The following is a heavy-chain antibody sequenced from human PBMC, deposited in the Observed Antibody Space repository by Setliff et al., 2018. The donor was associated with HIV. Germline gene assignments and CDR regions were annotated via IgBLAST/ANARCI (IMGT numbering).Heavy chain of an antibody. V-gene: IGHV4-39*01. Sequence: SETLSLTCTVSGGSVSGSSYYWGWIRQPPGKGLEWIGSIYYSGSTYYTPSLKSRVTISVDTSKNQFSLKLSSVTAADTAVFYCARTSVITLALDYWGQGTLVT. CDR1: GGSVSGSSYY. CDR2: IYYSGST. D-gene: IGHD3-16*01. CDR3: ARTSVITLALDY. J-gene: IGHJ4*02.